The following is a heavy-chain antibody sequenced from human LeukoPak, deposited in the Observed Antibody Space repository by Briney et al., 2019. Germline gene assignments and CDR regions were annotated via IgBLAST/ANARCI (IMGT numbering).Heavy chain of an antibody. CDR1: GFTFNNYA. J-gene: IGHJ4*02. D-gene: IGHD3-22*01. CDR2: ISGGGETT. V-gene: IGHV3-23*01. Sequence: PGGSLRLSCAASGFTFNNYAMNWVRQAPGKGLEWVSSISGGGETTYYADSAKGRFTISRDNSKNTLYLQMNSLRAEDTAVYYCAKDRNYYDSSGSSGGFDYWGQGTLVTVSS. CDR3: AKDRNYYDSSGSSGGFDY.